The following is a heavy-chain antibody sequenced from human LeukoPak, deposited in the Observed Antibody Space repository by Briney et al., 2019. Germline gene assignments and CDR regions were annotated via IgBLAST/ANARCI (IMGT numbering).Heavy chain of an antibody. D-gene: IGHD6-13*01. J-gene: IGHJ1*01. Sequence: GGALRLSCAASGFTFSSYSMNWARQAPGKGLDWVSSISSSSSYIYYADSVKGRFTISRDNAKNSLYLQMNSLRAEDTAVYYCARSRIAAAGEYFQHWGQGTLVTVSS. CDR1: GFTFSSYS. CDR2: ISSSSSYI. CDR3: ARSRIAAAGEYFQH. V-gene: IGHV3-21*01.